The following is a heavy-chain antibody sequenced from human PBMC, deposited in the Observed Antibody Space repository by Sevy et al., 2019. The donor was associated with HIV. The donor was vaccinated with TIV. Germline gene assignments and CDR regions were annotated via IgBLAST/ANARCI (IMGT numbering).Heavy chain of an antibody. CDR3: AVTKDYYDSSGYPFDY. V-gene: IGHV1-24*01. CDR1: GYTLTQFS. D-gene: IGHD3-22*01. CDR2: FDPEDDET. J-gene: IGHJ4*02. Sequence: ASVKVSCKVSGYTLTQFSMHWVRQAPGKGLEWMATFDPEDDETIYAQRLQGRVTMTGDTSTDTAYMELSSLRSDDTAVYYCAVTKDYYDSSGYPFDYWGQGSLVTVSS.